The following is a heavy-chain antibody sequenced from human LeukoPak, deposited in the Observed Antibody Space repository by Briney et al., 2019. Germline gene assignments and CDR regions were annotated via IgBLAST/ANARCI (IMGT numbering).Heavy chain of an antibody. J-gene: IGHJ4*02. CDR2: ISSSGSTI. CDR1: GFTFSSYE. CDR3: ASSRTERGYSFGYGY. V-gene: IGHV3-48*03. Sequence: GGSLRLSCAASGFTFSSYEMNWVRQAPGKGLEWVSYISSSGSTIYYADSVKGRFTISRDNAKNSLYLQMVSLRAEDTASYYCASSRTERGYSFGYGYWGQGTLVTVSS. D-gene: IGHD5-18*01.